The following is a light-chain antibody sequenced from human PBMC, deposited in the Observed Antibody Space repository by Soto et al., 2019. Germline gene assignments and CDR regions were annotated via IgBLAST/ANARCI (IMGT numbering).Light chain of an antibody. J-gene: IGKJ3*01. CDR2: GAS. Sequence: EIVMTQSPATLSVSPGERATLSCRASQSVSSNLAWYQQKPGQAPRLLIYGASTRATGIPDRFSGSGPGTDFTLTISRLEPEDFAVYYCQQYGNSPFTFGPGTKVDIK. CDR3: QQYGNSPFT. CDR1: QSVSSN. V-gene: IGKV3-20*01.